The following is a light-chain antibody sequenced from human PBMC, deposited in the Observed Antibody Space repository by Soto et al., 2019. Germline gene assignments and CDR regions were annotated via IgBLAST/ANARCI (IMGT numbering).Light chain of an antibody. J-gene: IGKJ2*01. CDR2: GAS. V-gene: IGKV3-20*01. CDR3: QQFGSSRYT. Sequence: EIVLTQSPGTLSLSPGERATLSCRASQSVTSTYLAWYQQKPGQAPRLLIYGASNRATGIPNRFSGGASGTDFTLTISRLEPEDFAVYYCQQFGSSRYTFGQGTKLEIK. CDR1: QSVTSTY.